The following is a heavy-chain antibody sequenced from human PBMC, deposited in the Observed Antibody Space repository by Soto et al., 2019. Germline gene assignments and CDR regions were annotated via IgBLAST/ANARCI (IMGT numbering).Heavy chain of an antibody. Sequence: SETLSLTCTVSGGSISSYYWSWIRQPQGKGLEWIGYIYYSGSTNYNPSLKSRVTISVDTSKNQFSLKLSSVTAADTAVYYCARNFEIYDFCSGQYYPPQRDYGMDVWGQGTTVTVSS. D-gene: IGHD3-3*01. CDR1: GGSISSYY. J-gene: IGHJ6*02. V-gene: IGHV4-59*01. CDR2: IYYSGST. CDR3: ARNFEIYDFCSGQYYPPQRDYGMDV.